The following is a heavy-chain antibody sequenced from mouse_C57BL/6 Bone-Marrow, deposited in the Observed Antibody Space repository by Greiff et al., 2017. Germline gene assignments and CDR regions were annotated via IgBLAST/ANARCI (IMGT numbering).Heavy chain of an antibody. J-gene: IGHJ1*03. V-gene: IGHV5-4*01. CDR1: GFPFSSYA. CDR3: AREVTYDV. D-gene: IGHD2-12*01. Sequence: EVKLVESGGGLVKPGGSLKLSCAASGFPFSSYAMSWVRQTPEKRLEWVATISDGGSYTYYPDNVKGRFTISRDNAKNNLYLQMSHLKSEDTAMYYCAREVTYDVWGTGTTVTVSS. CDR2: ISDGGSYT.